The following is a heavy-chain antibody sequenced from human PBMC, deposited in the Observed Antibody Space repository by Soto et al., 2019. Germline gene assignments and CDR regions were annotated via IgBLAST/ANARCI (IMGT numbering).Heavy chain of an antibody. CDR2: IIPIFGTA. CDR3: ARGGIIAARSHYYYGMDV. D-gene: IGHD6-6*01. Sequence: QVQLVQSGAEVKKPGSSVKVSCKASGGTFSSYAISWVRQAPGQGLEWMGGIIPIFGTANYAQKFQGRVTITADESTSTAYIELSSLRSEDTAVYYCARGGIIAARSHYYYGMDVWGQGTTVTVSS. J-gene: IGHJ6*02. CDR1: GGTFSSYA. V-gene: IGHV1-69*12.